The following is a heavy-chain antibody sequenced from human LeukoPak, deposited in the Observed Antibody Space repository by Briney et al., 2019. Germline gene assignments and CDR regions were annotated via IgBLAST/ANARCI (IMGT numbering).Heavy chain of an antibody. D-gene: IGHD6-19*01. J-gene: IGHJ4*02. V-gene: IGHV3-23*01. CDR3: ASAGSGWYDY. CDR1: GFTFGSQA. Sequence: PGASLRLSCAASGFTFGSQAMSSVRQAPGKGLEWVSVIGGSGSIPYYRDSVKGRFTISRDNSKNTMYLQMNSLRAEDTAVYYCASAGSGWYDYWGQGTLVTVSS. CDR2: IGGSGSIP.